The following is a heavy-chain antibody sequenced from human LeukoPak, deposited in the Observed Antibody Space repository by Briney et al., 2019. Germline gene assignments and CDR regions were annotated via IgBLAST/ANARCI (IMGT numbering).Heavy chain of an antibody. CDR3: AREAGVVPAAIKGY. CDR2: INPSGGGT. J-gene: IGHJ4*02. V-gene: IGHV1-46*01. CDR1: GYTFTSYY. Sequence: ASVKVFCKASGYTFTSYYMHWVRQAPGQGLEWMGVINPSGGGTSYAQKFQGRVTMTRDTSTSAVYMELSRLRSEDTAVYYCAREAGVVPAAIKGYWGQGTLVTVSS. D-gene: IGHD2-2*02.